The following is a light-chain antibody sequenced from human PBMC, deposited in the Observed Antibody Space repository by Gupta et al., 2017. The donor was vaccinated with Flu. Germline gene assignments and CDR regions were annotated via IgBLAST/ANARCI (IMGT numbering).Light chain of an antibody. Sequence: ELVLTQSPATLSLSPGERATLSCRASQSVSSYLHWYQQKPGQAPRLLIYDASNRATGIPARFSGSGSGTDFTLTISSLEPEDVAVYYCQQRSNWPPGLTFGGGTKVEIK. CDR1: QSVSSY. CDR3: QQRSNWPPGLT. J-gene: IGKJ4*01. V-gene: IGKV3-11*01. CDR2: DAS.